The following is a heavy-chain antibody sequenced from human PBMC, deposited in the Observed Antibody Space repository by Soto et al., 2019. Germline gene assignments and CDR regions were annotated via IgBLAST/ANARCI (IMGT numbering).Heavy chain of an antibody. CDR1: GGFLSESY. Sequence: ASENLSLTCAVYGGFLSESYWTWIRQPPGKGLEWIGEINHVGGTNYNPSLKSRVTMSVDTSQNQFSLRLISVTAADTAMYFCVRIRYQLPSSVLWLDPWGQGXPVTVSS. J-gene: IGHJ5*02. CDR3: VRIRYQLPSSVLWLDP. CDR2: INHVGGT. V-gene: IGHV4-34*01. D-gene: IGHD3-16*01.